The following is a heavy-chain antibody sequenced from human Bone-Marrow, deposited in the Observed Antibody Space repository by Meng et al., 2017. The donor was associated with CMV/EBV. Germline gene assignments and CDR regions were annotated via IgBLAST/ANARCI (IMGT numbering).Heavy chain of an antibody. D-gene: IGHD6-13*01. J-gene: IGHJ4*02. CDR1: GFTFSRYW. Sequence: GESLKISCTASGFTFSRYWMTWVRQAPGKGLEWVANIKQDGGTIYYVDSVKGRFTTSRDNAKNSLYLQMNSLRVEDTAVYYCARIGYSSSSLDYWGQGTRVTVSS. CDR2: IKQDGGTI. V-gene: IGHV3-7*01. CDR3: ARIGYSSSSLDY.